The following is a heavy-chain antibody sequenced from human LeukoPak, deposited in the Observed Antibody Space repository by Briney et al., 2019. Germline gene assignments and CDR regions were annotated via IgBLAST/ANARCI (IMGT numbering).Heavy chain of an antibody. CDR1: GYTFTGYY. CDR2: INPNSGGT. CDR3: ARGHQLLYCSLGDGWFDP. J-gene: IGHJ5*02. D-gene: IGHD2-2*02. Sequence: ASPRVSCEASGYTFTGYYMHWVRQAPGQGLEWMGWINPNSGGTNYAQKLQGRVTISRDTSISTASVELGRLRSDDTAVYCCARGHQLLYCSLGDGWFDPWGQGTLVTLPS. V-gene: IGHV1-2*02.